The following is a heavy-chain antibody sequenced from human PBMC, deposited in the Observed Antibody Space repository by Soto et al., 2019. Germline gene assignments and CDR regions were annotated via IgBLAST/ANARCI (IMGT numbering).Heavy chain of an antibody. CDR1: GFTFRSYA. J-gene: IGHJ3*02. Sequence: EVQLLESGGGLVQPGGSLRLSCAASGFTFRSYAMSWVRQAPGKGLELVSAISGRGGSTYYSDSVKVLFTISRDNSKNTLYLQMNSLRAEDTAVYYCAQAISIFGVVTKQPDAFDIWGQGTMVTVTS. V-gene: IGHV3-23*01. CDR3: AQAISIFGVVTKQPDAFDI. D-gene: IGHD3-3*01. CDR2: ISGRGGST.